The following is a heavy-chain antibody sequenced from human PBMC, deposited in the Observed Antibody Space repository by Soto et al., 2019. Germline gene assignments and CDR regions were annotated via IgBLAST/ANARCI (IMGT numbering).Heavy chain of an antibody. CDR1: GGSISGYY. J-gene: IGHJ6*02. CDR2: MYNTGNT. D-gene: IGHD2-21*02. V-gene: IGHV4-59*01. Sequence: PSETLSLTYTVSGGSISGYYWSWIRQPPGKGLERIGDMYNTGNTVYNTSIKNRVNKSVDTSKNQFSLKLNSVTAADTAVYYCARDLWGYCGTDCYPLDVWGQGTTVT. CDR3: ARDLWGYCGTDCYPLDV.